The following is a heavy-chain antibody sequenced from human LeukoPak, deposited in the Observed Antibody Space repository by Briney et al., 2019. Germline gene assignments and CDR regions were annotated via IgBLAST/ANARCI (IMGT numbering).Heavy chain of an antibody. V-gene: IGHV4-38-2*01. J-gene: IGHJ4*02. CDR3: ARGRYVDY. D-gene: IGHD2-2*01. CDR1: GYSISSGYY. Sequence: PSETLSLTCAVSGYSISSGYYWGWIRQPPGKGLEWIGSIDHSGSTYYNPSLKSRVTISVDTSKNQFSLKLSSVTAADTAVYYCARGRYVDYWGQGTLVTVSS. CDR2: IDHSGST.